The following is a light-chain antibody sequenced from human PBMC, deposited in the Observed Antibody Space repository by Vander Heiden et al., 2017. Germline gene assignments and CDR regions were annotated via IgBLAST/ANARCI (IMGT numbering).Light chain of an antibody. CDR3: AAWDDSLNGWV. Sequence: QSVLSQPPSECEAPRQSVPIPCSGSSSNIGNNAVNWYQQLPGKAPKLLIYYDDLLPSGVSDRFSGSKSGTSASLAISGLQSEDEADYYCAAWDDSLNGWVFGGGTKLTVL. V-gene: IGLV1-36*01. CDR2: YDD. J-gene: IGLJ3*02. CDR1: SSNIGNNA.